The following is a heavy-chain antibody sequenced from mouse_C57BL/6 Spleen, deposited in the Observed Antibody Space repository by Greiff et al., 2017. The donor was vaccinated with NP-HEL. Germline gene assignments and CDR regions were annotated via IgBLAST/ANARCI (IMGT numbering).Heavy chain of an antibody. V-gene: IGHV1-50*01. Sequence: VQLQQPGAELVKPGASVKLSCKASGYTFTSYWMQWVKQRPGQGLEWIGEIDPSDSYTNYNQKFKGKATLTVDTSSSTAYMQLSSLTSEDSAVYYCARGVEGLRRYFDVWGTGTTVTVSS. CDR3: ARGVEGLRRYFDV. CDR2: IDPSDSYT. J-gene: IGHJ1*03. D-gene: IGHD2-4*01. CDR1: GYTFTSYW.